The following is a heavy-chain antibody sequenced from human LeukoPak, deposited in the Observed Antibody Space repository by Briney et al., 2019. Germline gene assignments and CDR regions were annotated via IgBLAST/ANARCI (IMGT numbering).Heavy chain of an antibody. CDR2: ISGSGGST. CDR1: GFTLSSYA. CDR3: ARFRTWGDKAFDY. D-gene: IGHD2-21*02. V-gene: IGHV3-23*01. Sequence: GGSLRLSCAASGFTLSSYAMSWVRQAPGKGLEWVSAISGSGGSTYYADSVKGRFTISRDNSKNTLYLQMNSLRAEDTAVYYCARFRTWGDKAFDYWGQGTLVTVSS. J-gene: IGHJ4*02.